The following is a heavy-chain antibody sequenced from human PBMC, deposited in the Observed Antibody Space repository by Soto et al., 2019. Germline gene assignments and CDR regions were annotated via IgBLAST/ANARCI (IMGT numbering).Heavy chain of an antibody. CDR2: MSYDGTNT. CDR3: ARDPSTYTSGWYGIDF. CDR1: GFMFSAYA. D-gene: IGHD6-19*01. J-gene: IGHJ4*01. Sequence: GGSLRLSCTASGFMFSAYAMLWVRQAPGKGLEWVAAMSYDGTNTYYADSVKGRFTISRDNSKNTLFLQMSSLTADDSAVYYCARDPSTYTSGWYGIDFWGLGTLVTVS. V-gene: IGHV3-30-3*01.